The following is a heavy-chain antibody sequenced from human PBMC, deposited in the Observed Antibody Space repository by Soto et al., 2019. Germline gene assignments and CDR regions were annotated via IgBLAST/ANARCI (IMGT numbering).Heavy chain of an antibody. Sequence: QVQLVQSGAEVKKPGASVKVSCKASGYTFTSYGISLVRQAPGQGLEWMGWISAYNGNTNYAQKLQGRVTMTTDTSTSTAYMVLRSLSSDDTAVYYCASCIGMATSAFAAFDIWRQGTMVTVSS. CDR1: GYTFTSYG. CDR3: ASCIGMATSAFAAFDI. J-gene: IGHJ3*02. D-gene: IGHD5-12*01. V-gene: IGHV1-18*01. CDR2: ISAYNGNT.